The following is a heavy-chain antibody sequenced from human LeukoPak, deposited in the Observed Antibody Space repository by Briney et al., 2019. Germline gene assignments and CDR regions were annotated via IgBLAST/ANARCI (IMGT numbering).Heavy chain of an antibody. V-gene: IGHV3-7*01. CDR1: GFTFSSYW. J-gene: IGHJ4*02. Sequence: GGSLRLSCAASGFTFSSYWMSWVRQAPGKGLEWVANIKQDGSEKYYVDSVKGRFTISRDNAKNSLYLQMNSLRADDTAVYYCAKSKSDSSGWFPPVDYWGQGTLVTVSS. CDR3: AKSKSDSSGWFPPVDY. CDR2: IKQDGSEK. D-gene: IGHD6-19*01.